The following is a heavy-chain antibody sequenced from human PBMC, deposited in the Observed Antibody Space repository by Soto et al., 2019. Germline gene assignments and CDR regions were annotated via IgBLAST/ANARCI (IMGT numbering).Heavy chain of an antibody. Sequence: QVQLVQSGAEVKKPGASLKVSCKASGYTFTSYYMHWVRQAPGQGLEWMGIINRSGGSTSYAQKFQGRVPMTRDTSTSTVYIELSNLRSEDTAVYYCAMGYDYLWGSFRYYFDYCGQGTLVTVSS. J-gene: IGHJ4*02. CDR1: GYTFTSYY. CDR2: INRSGGST. CDR3: AMGYDYLWGSFRYYFDY. D-gene: IGHD3-16*02. V-gene: IGHV1-46*03.